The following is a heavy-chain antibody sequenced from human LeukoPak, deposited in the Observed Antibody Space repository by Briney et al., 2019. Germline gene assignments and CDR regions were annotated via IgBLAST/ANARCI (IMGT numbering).Heavy chain of an antibody. D-gene: IGHD2-15*01. CDR2: INHSGST. V-gene: IGHV4-34*01. Sequence: SETLSLTCAVYGGSFSGYYWSWIRQPPGKGLEWIGEINHSGSTNYNPSLKSRVTISVDTSKNQFSLKLSSVTAADTAVYYCARRIPLRGYFDYWGQGTLVTVSS. J-gene: IGHJ4*02. CDR1: GGSFSGYY. CDR3: ARRIPLRGYFDY.